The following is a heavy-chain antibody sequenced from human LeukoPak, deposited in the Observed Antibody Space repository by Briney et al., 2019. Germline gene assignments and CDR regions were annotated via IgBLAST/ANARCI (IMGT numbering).Heavy chain of an antibody. CDR3: ARDLMVPAAIQDY. CDR2: IYHSGST. D-gene: IGHD2-2*02. V-gene: IGHV4-4*02. J-gene: IGHJ4*02. Sequence: SGTLSLTCAVSGGSISSGTWWSWVRQPPGKGLEWIGEIYHSGSTNYNPSLKSRATISVDKSKNQFSLKLTSVTAADTAVYYCARDLMVPAAIQDYWGQGTLVTVSS. CDR1: GGSISSGTW.